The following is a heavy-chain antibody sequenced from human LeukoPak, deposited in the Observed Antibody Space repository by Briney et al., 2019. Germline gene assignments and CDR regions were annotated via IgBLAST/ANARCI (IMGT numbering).Heavy chain of an antibody. CDR2: ISSSGNII. Sequence: GGSLRLSCAASGFTFSDYYMSWSRQAPGKGLEWVSYISSSGNIIYSADSVKGRFTISRDNAKNSLYLQINCLRAEDTAVYYCARATAADTAMIYFDYWGQGTLVTVSS. CDR1: GFTFSDYY. D-gene: IGHD5-18*01. V-gene: IGHV3-11*01. CDR3: ARATAADTAMIYFDY. J-gene: IGHJ4*02.